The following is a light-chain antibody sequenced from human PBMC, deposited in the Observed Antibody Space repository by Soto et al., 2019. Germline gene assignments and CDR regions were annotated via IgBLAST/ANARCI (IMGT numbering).Light chain of an antibody. Sequence: EIVLTQSPGTLSLSPGERGALSCRASQSVSSSYLAWYQQKPGQAPRLLIYGASSRATGIPDRFSGSGSGTDFTLTISRLEPEDVAVYYCQQYYSTPPTFGQGTKVDIK. CDR2: GAS. J-gene: IGKJ1*01. CDR1: QSVSSSY. CDR3: QQYYSTPPT. V-gene: IGKV3-20*01.